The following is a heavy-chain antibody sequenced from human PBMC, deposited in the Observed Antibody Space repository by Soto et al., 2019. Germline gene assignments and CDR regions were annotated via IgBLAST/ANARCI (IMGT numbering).Heavy chain of an antibody. D-gene: IGHD6-19*01. Sequence: QLQLQESGPGLVKPSETLSLTCTVSGGSISSSSYYWGWIRQPPGKGLEWIGSIYYSGSTYYNPSLKSRVTISVDTSKNQFSLKLSSVTAADTAVYYCARLRGWLVRGFGFDYWGQGTLVTVSS. CDR3: ARLRGWLVRGFGFDY. CDR2: IYYSGST. J-gene: IGHJ4*02. V-gene: IGHV4-39*01. CDR1: GGSISSSSYY.